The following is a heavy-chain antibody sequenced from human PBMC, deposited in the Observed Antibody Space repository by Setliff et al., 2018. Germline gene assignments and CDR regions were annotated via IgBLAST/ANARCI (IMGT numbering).Heavy chain of an antibody. V-gene: IGHV4-4*08. CDR3: ARKDGDR. CDR2: IYTTGST. J-gene: IGHJ3*02. CDR1: GDSIRNYH. Sequence: SETLSLTCTVSGDSIRNYHWSWFRQPPGSRLEWIGYIYTTGSTSYNPSLKSRVTMSVDTSKNQFSLKMRSVTAADAAVYYCARKDGDRWGQGTMVTVSS. D-gene: IGHD2-15*01.